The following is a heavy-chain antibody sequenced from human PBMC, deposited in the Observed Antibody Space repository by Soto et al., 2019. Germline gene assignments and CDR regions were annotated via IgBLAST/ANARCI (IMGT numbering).Heavy chain of an antibody. CDR2: IKEDGSET. CDR3: AKGGSWDLDY. D-gene: IGHD1-26*01. CDR1: GFTFKNYW. Sequence: EVQLVESGGGLVQPGGSLRLSCAASGFTFKNYWMSWLRQAPGKGLEWAANIKEDGSETYYVDSVKGRFTISRDNAKNSLYLQMNSLRAEDTAVYYFAKGGSWDLDYWGQGALVTVSS. J-gene: IGHJ4*02. V-gene: IGHV3-7*01.